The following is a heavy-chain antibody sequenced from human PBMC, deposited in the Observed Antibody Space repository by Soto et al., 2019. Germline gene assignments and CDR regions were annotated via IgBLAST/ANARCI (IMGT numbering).Heavy chain of an antibody. CDR2: ISHDDTKK. CDR1: GFTFSNYA. Sequence: QVQLVESGGGVVQPGGSLRLSCAVSGFTFSNYAVHWVRQAPGKGLEWVALISHDDTKKYYADAVQGRFTIYRDNSKNTVYLQMNSLRAEDAAVYYCAKVIETRLAFFHGFDYWGQGTLVAVSS. D-gene: IGHD1-1*01. J-gene: IGHJ4*02. V-gene: IGHV3-30*18. CDR3: AKVIETRLAFFHGFDY.